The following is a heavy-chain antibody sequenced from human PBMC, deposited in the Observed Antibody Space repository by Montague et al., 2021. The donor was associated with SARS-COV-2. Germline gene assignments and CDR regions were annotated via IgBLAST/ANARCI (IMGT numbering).Heavy chain of an antibody. J-gene: IGHJ6*02. D-gene: IGHD3-3*01. V-gene: IGHV4-61*01. CDR1: GGPVSSGSYY. CDR3: ARDPWRSTSCGLATRYGMDV. CDR2: IYYSGST. Sequence: SETLSLTCTVSGGPVSSGSYYWSWIRQPPGKGLEWIGYIYYSGSTNYNPSLKSRVTISVDTSKNQFSLKLSSVTAADTAVYYCARDPWRSTSCGLATRYGMDVWGQGTMVTVSS.